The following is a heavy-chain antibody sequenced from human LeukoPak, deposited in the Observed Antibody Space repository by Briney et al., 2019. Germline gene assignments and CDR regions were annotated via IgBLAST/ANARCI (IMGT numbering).Heavy chain of an antibody. Sequence: ASVKVSCKASGYTFTSYGISWVRQAPGQGLEWMGWISAYNGNTNYAQKLQGRVTMTTDTSTSTAYMELRSLRSDDTAVYYCARDGVGYCSSTSCASNNWFDPWGQGTLVTVSS. CDR3: ARDGVGYCSSTSCASNNWFDP. V-gene: IGHV1-18*01. CDR1: GYTFTSYG. J-gene: IGHJ5*02. CDR2: ISAYNGNT. D-gene: IGHD2-2*01.